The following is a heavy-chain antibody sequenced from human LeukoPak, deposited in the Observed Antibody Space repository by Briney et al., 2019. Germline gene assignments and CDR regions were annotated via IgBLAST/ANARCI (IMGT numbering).Heavy chain of an antibody. Sequence: SGPTLVKPTQTLTLTCTFSGFSLSTSGVGVGWIRQPPAKALEWLALIYWNDDKRYSPSLKSRLTITKDTSKNQVVLTMTNMDPVDTATYYCARKGCSSTSCGFDPWGQGTLVTVSS. CDR2: IYWNDDK. J-gene: IGHJ5*02. CDR3: ARKGCSSTSCGFDP. V-gene: IGHV2-5*01. D-gene: IGHD2-2*01. CDR1: GFSLSTSGVG.